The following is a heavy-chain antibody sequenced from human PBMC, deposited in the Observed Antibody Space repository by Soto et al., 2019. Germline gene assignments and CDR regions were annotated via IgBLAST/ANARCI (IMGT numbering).Heavy chain of an antibody. Sequence: PSETLSLTCAVYGGSFSGYYWSWIRQPPGKGLEWIGEINHSGSTNYNPSLKSRVTISVDTSKNQFSLKLSSVTAADTAVYYCARSIVATIIFWFDPWGQGTLVT. V-gene: IGHV4-34*01. D-gene: IGHD5-12*01. J-gene: IGHJ5*02. CDR2: INHSGST. CDR1: GGSFSGYY. CDR3: ARSIVATIIFWFDP.